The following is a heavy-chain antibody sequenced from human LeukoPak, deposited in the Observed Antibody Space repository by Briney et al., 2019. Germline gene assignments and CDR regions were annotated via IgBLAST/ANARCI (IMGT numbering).Heavy chain of an antibody. V-gene: IGHV3-23*01. CDR1: GFTFSSYA. CDR3: VKDYSTIAAAANPPFDY. Sequence: GGSLRLSCAASGFTFSSYAVTWVRQAPGKGLEWVSGITGSGDTTFYADSVKGRFTISRDNSKNTLYLQMHSLRVEDTAVYYCVKDYSTIAAAANPPFDYWGQGALVTVSS. D-gene: IGHD6-13*01. CDR2: ITGSGDTT. J-gene: IGHJ4*02.